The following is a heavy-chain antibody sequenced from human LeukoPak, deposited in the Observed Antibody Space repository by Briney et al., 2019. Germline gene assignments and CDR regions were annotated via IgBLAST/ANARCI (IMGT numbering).Heavy chain of an antibody. V-gene: IGHV3-48*02. CDR1: GFTFSSYS. CDR3: ARGKIGSREYYFDY. D-gene: IGHD3-10*01. J-gene: IGHJ4*02. Sequence: PGGSLRLSCAASGFTFSSYSMNWVRQAPGKGLEWVSYISSSSSTIYYADSVKGRFTISRDNAKNSLYLQMNSLRDEDTAVYYCARGKIGSREYYFDYWGQGTLVTVSS. CDR2: ISSSSSTI.